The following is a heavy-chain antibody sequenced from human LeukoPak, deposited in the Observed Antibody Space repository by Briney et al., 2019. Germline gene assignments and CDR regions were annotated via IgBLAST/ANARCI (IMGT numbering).Heavy chain of an antibody. CDR1: GFTFSSYG. D-gene: IGHD3-16*02. CDR3: ARDRRLRLGELSYYMDV. Sequence: GGSLRLSCAASGFTFSSYGMSWVRQAPGKGLEWVSAISGSGGSTYYADSVKGRFTISRDNSKNTLYLQMNSLRAEDTAVYYCARDRRLRLGELSYYMDVWGKGTTVTISS. J-gene: IGHJ6*03. CDR2: ISGSGGST. V-gene: IGHV3-23*01.